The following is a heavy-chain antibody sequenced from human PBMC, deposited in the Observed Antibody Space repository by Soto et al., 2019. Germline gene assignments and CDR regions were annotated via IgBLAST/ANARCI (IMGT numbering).Heavy chain of an antibody. J-gene: IGHJ6*02. CDR1: GGTFSSYA. V-gene: IGHV1-69*06. CDR3: ARGKYSYGFPHYYGMDV. CDR2: IIPIFGTA. Sequence: QVQLVQSGAEVQKPGSSVKVSCKASGGTFSSYAISWVRQAPGQGLEWMGGIIPIFGTANYAQKFQGRVTITADKSTSTAYMELSSLRSEDTAVYYCARGKYSYGFPHYYGMDVWGQGTTVTVSS. D-gene: IGHD5-18*01.